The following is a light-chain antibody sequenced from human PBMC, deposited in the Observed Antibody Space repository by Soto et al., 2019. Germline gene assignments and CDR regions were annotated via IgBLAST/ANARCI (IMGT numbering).Light chain of an antibody. Sequence: DIPMTQSPSTLSGSVGDRVTITCRASQTISSWLAWYQQKPGKAPKLLIYKASTLESGVPSRFSGSGSETEFTLTISSLQPDDFATYYCQHYNSYSEAFGQGTKVELK. CDR1: QTISSW. CDR2: KAS. V-gene: IGKV1-5*03. J-gene: IGKJ1*01. CDR3: QHYNSYSEA.